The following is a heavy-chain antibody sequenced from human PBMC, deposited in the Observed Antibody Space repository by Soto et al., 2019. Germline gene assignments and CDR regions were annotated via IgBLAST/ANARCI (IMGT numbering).Heavy chain of an antibody. Sequence: ASVKVSRKAAAYTFASDDINWVRQATGQDFEWMGWMNPNNGNTAYAQKFQGRVTMTRDTSKSTAFMELSSLTSEDTAVYYCGRGPRNWGVDYWGQGTLVTVPQ. CDR1: AYTFASDD. CDR3: GRGPRNWGVDY. CDR2: MNPNNGNT. J-gene: IGHJ4*02. V-gene: IGHV1-8*01. D-gene: IGHD7-27*01.